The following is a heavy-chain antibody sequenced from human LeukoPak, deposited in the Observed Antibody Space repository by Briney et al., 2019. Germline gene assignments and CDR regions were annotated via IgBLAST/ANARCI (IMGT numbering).Heavy chain of an antibody. CDR1: GGSFSGYY. V-gene: IGHV4-34*01. D-gene: IGHD3-16*02. J-gene: IGHJ3*02. CDR3: ASTPFNYDYIWGSYRYRRAFDI. Sequence: PSESLSLTCAVYGGSFSGYYWSWIRQPPGKGLEWIGEINHSGSTNYNPPLKSRVTISVDTSKNQFSLKLSSVTAADTAVYYCASTPFNYDYIWGSYRYRRAFDIWGQGTMVTVPS. CDR2: INHSGST.